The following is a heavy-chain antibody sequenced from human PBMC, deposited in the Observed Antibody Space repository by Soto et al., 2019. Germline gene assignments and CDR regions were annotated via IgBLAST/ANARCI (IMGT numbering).Heavy chain of an antibody. V-gene: IGHV1-2*04. J-gene: IGHJ3*01. CDR1: GYTFTGYY. CDR2: INPNSGGT. D-gene: IGHD3-10*01. CDR3: AVVRYYYGSGSYYNPDAFDV. Sequence: ASVKVSCKASGYTFTGYYMHWVRQAPGQGLEWMGWINPNSGGTNYAQKFQGWVTMTRDTSISTAYMELSRLRSDDTAMYYCAVVRYYYGSGSYYNPDAFDVWGQGTMGTVSS.